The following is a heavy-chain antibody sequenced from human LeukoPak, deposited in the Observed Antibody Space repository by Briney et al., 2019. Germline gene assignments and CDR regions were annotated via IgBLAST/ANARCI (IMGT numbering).Heavy chain of an antibody. J-gene: IGHJ4*02. D-gene: IGHD2-15*01. V-gene: IGHV3-23*01. Sequence: GGSLRLSCAASGFTFSSYAMGWVRQAPGKGLEWVSAISGSGGRTYYADSVKGRFTISRDNSKNTLYLQMNSLRVEDTAVYYCAREGSIVPHQDLDYWGQGTLVTVSS. CDR1: GFTFSSYA. CDR3: AREGSIVPHQDLDY. CDR2: ISGSGGRT.